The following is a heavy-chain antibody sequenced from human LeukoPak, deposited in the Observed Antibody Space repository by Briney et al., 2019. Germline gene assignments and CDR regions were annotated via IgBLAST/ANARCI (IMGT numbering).Heavy chain of an antibody. D-gene: IGHD4-23*01. J-gene: IGHJ4*02. V-gene: IGHV1-2*02. CDR2: INPDRGGT. CDR3: ARAGGNSAAFAFDY. CDR1: GYTFTGYY. Sequence: ASVKVSCETSGYTFTGYYIHCVRQAPGQGLEWMGWINPDRGGTNYAQKFQGRVTMTRDTSISTAYMELSRLTSDDTAVYYCARAGGNSAAFAFDYWGQGTLVTVSS.